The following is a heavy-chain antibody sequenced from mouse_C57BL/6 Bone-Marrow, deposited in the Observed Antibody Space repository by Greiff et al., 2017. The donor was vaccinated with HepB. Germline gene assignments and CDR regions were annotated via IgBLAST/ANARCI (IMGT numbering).Heavy chain of an antibody. J-gene: IGHJ4*01. D-gene: IGHD2-4*01. CDR1: GFTFSDYY. CDR3: ASRYYDYSPRDY. CDR2: ISNGGGST. V-gene: IGHV5-12*01. Sequence: EVMLVESGGGLVQPGGSLKLSCAASGFTFSDYYMYWVRQTPEKRLEWVAYISNGGGSTYYPDTVKGRFTISRDNAKNTLYLQMSRLKSEDTAMYYCASRYYDYSPRDYWGQGTSVTVSS.